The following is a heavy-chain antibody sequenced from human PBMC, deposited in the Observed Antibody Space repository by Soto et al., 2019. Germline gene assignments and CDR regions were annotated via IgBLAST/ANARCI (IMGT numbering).Heavy chain of an antibody. J-gene: IGHJ6*02. Sequence: PGESLKIACKGSGYTFTNYWIGWERQMPGKGPEWMGIIYPGDSDTKYNPSFQGQVTISADKSITTTYLQWSSLKASDTAIYYCAAWIFYCGMDVWGQGTTVTVSS. V-gene: IGHV5-51*01. CDR1: GYTFTNYW. CDR2: IYPGDSDT. D-gene: IGHD1-1*01. CDR3: AAWIFYCGMDV.